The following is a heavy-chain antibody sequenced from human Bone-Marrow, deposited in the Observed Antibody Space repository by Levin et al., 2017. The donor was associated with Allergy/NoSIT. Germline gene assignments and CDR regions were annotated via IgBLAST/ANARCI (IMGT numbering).Heavy chain of an antibody. Sequence: ASVKVSCKASRGTFSSFSIIWVRQDPGQGLEWMGSILPMFGTTNYAQKFQGRVTITADESTTTTYMELNSLKSEDTAVYYCATAPQTGGDDYDLWSGYFLDYWGQGTLVTVSP. CDR2: ILPMFGTT. CDR3: ATAPQTGGDDYDLWSGYFLDY. CDR1: RGTFSSFS. D-gene: IGHD3-3*01. J-gene: IGHJ4*02. V-gene: IGHV1-69*13.